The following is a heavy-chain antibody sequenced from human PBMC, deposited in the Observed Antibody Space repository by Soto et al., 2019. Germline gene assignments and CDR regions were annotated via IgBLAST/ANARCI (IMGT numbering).Heavy chain of an antibody. J-gene: IGHJ5*02. CDR3: ARGDSNSHSADWFDP. CDR1: GGSISGGGFS. Sequence: QVQLQESGSGLVKPSQTLSLTCAVSGGSISGGGFSWSWLRQPPGKGLEWIGFIYESGTTYYNPSLRSRVSIVVARSQNQFSLKMNSVTAADTAVYFCARGDSNSHSADWFDPWGHGTLVTVSS. CDR2: IYESGTT. D-gene: IGHD4-4*01. V-gene: IGHV4-30-2*01.